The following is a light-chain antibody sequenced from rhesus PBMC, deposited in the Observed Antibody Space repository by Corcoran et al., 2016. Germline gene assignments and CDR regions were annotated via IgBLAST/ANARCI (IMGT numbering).Light chain of an antibody. CDR2: KAS. V-gene: IGKV1-21*01. Sequence: DIQMTQSPSSLSASVGDRDTITCRASQGISSWLDWYQQKPGKAPKPRIYKASSLQSGVPSRFSGSGSGTGFTLTLSGLQPEDFATYASQPYTSAPGTFGHGTKVEIK. CDR3: QPYTSAPGT. J-gene: IGKJ1*01. CDR1: QGISSW.